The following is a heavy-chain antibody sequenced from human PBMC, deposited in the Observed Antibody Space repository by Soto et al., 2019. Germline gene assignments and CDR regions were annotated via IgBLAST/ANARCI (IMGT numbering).Heavy chain of an antibody. CDR3: AKDLLYFDWSGAGLGAFDI. CDR1: GFTFSSYA. Sequence: EVQLLESGGGLVQPGGSLRLSCAASGFTFSSYAMSWVRQAPGKGLEWVSAISGSGGSTYYADSVKGRFTISRDNSKXXXXXXXXXXXXXXXXXYXCAKDLLYFDWSGAGLGAFDIWGQGTMVTVSS. J-gene: IGHJ3*02. V-gene: IGHV3-23*01. D-gene: IGHD3-9*01. CDR2: ISGSGGST.